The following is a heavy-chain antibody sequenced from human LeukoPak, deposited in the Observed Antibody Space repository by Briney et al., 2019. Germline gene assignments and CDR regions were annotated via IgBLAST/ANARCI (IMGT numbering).Heavy chain of an antibody. CDR2: IYYSGST. D-gene: IGHD2-21*02. V-gene: IGHV4-39*01. J-gene: IGHJ4*02. Sequence: SETLSLTCTVSGGSISGSSYYWGWIRQPPGKGLEWIGSIYYSGSTYYNPSLKSRVTISVDTSKNQFSLKLSSVTAADTAVYYCARHIVVVTALDYWGQGTLVTVSS. CDR3: ARHIVVVTALDY. CDR1: GGSISGSSYY.